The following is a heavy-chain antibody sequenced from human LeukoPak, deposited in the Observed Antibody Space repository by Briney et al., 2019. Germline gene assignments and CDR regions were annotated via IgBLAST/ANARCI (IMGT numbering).Heavy chain of an antibody. Sequence: GGSLRLSCAASGFTFSSYWMHWVRQAPGKGLVWVSRIKSDGSSTNYADFVKGRFTMSRDNAKNTLYLQMNSLRAEDTAVYYCARESRTDYYGDYWGQGTLVTV. CDR1: GFTFSSYW. CDR2: IKSDGSST. J-gene: IGHJ4*02. CDR3: ARESRTDYYGDY. D-gene: IGHD3-10*01. V-gene: IGHV3-74*01.